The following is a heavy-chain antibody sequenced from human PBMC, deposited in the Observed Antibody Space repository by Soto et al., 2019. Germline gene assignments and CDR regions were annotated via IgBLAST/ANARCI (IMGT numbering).Heavy chain of an antibody. J-gene: IGHJ6*02. CDR2: ISDSGST. V-gene: IGHV4-59*01. D-gene: IGHD2-2*01. CDR3: ARSGFLIFTSCLVSAYNYYRLDV. CDR1: GGSINNYY. Sequence: SETLSLTCTVSGGSINNYYWSWIRQPPGKGLEWIGYISDSGSTKYNLSLKSRVTISVETSKNQFSLKLSSVTAADTAVYYCARSGFLIFTSCLVSAYNYYRLDVLGQATMVT.